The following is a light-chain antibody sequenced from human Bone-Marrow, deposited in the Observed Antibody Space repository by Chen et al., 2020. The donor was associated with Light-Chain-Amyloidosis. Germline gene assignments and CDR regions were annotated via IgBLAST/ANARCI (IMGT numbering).Light chain of an antibody. V-gene: IGKV3-15*01. Sequence: EMVMTQSPATLSVSPGERATLSCRTSQTVNSNLAWYQQKPGQAPRLLIYDASTRATGVPDRFSGSGSGTEFTLTISSLQSEDFAVYIWQQYNDWPPLFGGGTKVEIK. CDR1: QTVNSN. J-gene: IGKJ4*01. CDR2: DAS. CDR3: QQYNDWPPL.